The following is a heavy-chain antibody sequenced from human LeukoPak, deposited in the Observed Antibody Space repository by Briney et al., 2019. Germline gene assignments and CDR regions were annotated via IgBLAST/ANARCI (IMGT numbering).Heavy chain of an antibody. CDR3: ARERSQQQPPPPDY. CDR1: GFTFSNSA. Sequence: PGGPLRLSCAASGFTFSNSAINWVRQAPGKGPEWVSAISGSGYNTYYADSVVGRFTISRDNAKNSLHLQMNSLRAEDTADYHCARERSQQQPPPPDYWGQGTLLTVSS. D-gene: IGHD6-13*01. J-gene: IGHJ4*02. V-gene: IGHV3-23*01. CDR2: ISGSGYNT.